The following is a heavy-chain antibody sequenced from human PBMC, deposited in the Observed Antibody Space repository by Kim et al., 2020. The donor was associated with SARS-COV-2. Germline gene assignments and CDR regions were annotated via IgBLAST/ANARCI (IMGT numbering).Heavy chain of an antibody. V-gene: IGHV1-2*02. D-gene: IGHD3-22*01. CDR2: INPNSGVT. CDR1: GYTFTGYY. J-gene: IGHJ3*02. Sequence: ASVKVSCKASGYTFTGYYMHWVRQAPGQGLEWMGWINPNSGVTNYAQKFQGRVTMTRDTSISTAYMELSRLRSDDTAVYYCASQLRITMIVVVHYAFDIRGQGTMVTVSS. CDR3: ASQLRITMIVVVHYAFDI.